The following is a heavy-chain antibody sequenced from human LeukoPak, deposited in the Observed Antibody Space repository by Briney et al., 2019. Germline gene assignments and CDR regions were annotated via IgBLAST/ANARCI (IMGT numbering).Heavy chain of an antibody. CDR3: AREVRGTYLDY. D-gene: IGHD4/OR15-4a*01. CDR2: ISSSSSSI. CDR1: GGTISSYY. Sequence: PSETLSLTCTVSGGTISSYYWNWVRQAPGKGLEWVLCISSSSSSIYYADSVKGRFSISRDNAKNSLYLQMNSLRDEDTAVYYCAREVRGTYLDYWGQGTLVTVSS. J-gene: IGHJ4*02. V-gene: IGHV3-48*02.